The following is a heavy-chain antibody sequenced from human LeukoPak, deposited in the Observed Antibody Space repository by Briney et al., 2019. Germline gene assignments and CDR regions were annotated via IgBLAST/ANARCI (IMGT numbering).Heavy chain of an antibody. J-gene: IGHJ4*02. CDR3: ARGLRGIAVAGTLFDY. CDR2: INPRGGST. CDR1: GYTFTSHF. V-gene: IGHV1-46*01. Sequence: ASVKVSCKASGYTFTSHFMHWVRQAPGQGLEWMGIINPRGGSTSYTQKFQGRVTITRDTSASTAYMELSSLRSEDMAVYYCARGLRGIAVAGTLFDYWGQGTLVTVSS. D-gene: IGHD6-19*01.